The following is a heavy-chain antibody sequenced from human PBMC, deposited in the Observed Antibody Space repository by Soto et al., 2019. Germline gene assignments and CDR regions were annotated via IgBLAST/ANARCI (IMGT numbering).Heavy chain of an antibody. V-gene: IGHV3-23*01. D-gene: IGHD2-15*01. CDR2: IYGGGNGP. CDR1: GFTFSDFA. Sequence: EVQVLESGGGLVQPGGSLRLSCAATGFTFSDFAMSWVRQAPGKGLEWVSRIYGGGNGPHYADFVKGQVTISRDNSKNTLYLQMNSLRAEDTDVYYCAQMEGVAPWADSFDYWGQGTLVTVSS. J-gene: IGHJ4*02. CDR3: AQMEGVAPWADSFDY.